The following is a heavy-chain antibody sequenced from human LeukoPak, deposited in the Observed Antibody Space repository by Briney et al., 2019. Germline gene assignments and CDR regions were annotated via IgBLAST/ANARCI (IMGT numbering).Heavy chain of an antibody. CDR3: ATGARSSGTYHLYYYYMDV. D-gene: IGHD1-26*01. J-gene: IGHJ6*03. V-gene: IGHV4-34*01. CDR1: GGSFSGYY. Sequence: PSETLSLTCAVYGGSFSGYYWSWIRQPPGKGLEWIGEINHSGSTTYNPSLTSRVTISVDTSKKQFSLKLNSVTAADTAVYYCATGARSSGTYHLYYYYMDVWGKGTTVTVSS. CDR2: INHSGST.